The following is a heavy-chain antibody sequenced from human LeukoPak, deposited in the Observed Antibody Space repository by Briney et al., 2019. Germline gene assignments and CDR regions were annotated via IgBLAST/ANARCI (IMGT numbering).Heavy chain of an antibody. Sequence: SETLSLTCSVSGGSISDHHWSWIRQSPGKGLEWIGYIYYTGSTNYNPSLKSRVSMSVARNQFSLNPRSVTAADSAVYYCTRLSRYCSSSSCRTSQYYFDYWGQGAPVTVSS. CDR1: GGSISDHH. V-gene: IGHV4-59*11. D-gene: IGHD2-2*01. CDR3: TRLSRYCSSSSCRTSQYYFDY. J-gene: IGHJ4*02. CDR2: IYYTGST.